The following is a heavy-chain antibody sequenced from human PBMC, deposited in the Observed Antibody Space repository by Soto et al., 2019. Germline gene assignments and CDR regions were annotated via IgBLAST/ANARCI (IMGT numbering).Heavy chain of an antibody. CDR3: ARSQTTVTSYDY. CDR1: GDSITSYN. D-gene: IGHD4-17*01. J-gene: IGHJ4*02. Sequence: SETLSLTCTVSGDSITSYNWNWLRQPPGKALEWIGYVYSSGSTNYNPSLKSRVTISVDTSRNQFSLKVSSVTAADTAVYYCARSQTTVTSYDYWGQGTLVTVSS. V-gene: IGHV4-59*01. CDR2: VYSSGST.